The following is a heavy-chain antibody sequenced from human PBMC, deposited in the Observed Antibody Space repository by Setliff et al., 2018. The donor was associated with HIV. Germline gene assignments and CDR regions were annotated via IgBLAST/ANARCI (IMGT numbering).Heavy chain of an antibody. CDR3: ARPSYGPGSPKNNAFDI. CDR2: IYQSGTT. CDR1: GGSISSTKW. J-gene: IGHJ3*02. Sequence: SETLSLTCEVSGGSISSTKWWNWVRQPPGKGLEWIGEIYQSGTTNYNPSLKSRVTMSVDTSNNQFSLELSSVTAADTAVYYCARPSYGPGSPKNNAFDIWGQGTMVTVSS. V-gene: IGHV4-4*02. D-gene: IGHD3-10*01.